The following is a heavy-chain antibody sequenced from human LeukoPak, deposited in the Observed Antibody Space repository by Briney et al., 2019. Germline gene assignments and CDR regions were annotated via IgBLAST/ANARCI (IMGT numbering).Heavy chain of an antibody. CDR1: GGSISASSHY. CDR3: ARRDYRAWIDP. J-gene: IGHJ5*02. V-gene: IGHV4-39*01. D-gene: IGHD2-21*01. CDR2: VYYTGSI. Sequence: SETLSLTCSVSGGSISASSHYWAWARHPPGKGLEWIGRVYYTGSIRYNTSLKSRATISVDMSKNDLFLTVNSVTAADTAFYYCARRDYRAWIDPWGQGILVTVSP.